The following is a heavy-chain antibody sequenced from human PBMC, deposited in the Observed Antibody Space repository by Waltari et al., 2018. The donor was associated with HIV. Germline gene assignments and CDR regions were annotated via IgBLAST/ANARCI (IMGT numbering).Heavy chain of an antibody. CDR2: INPNSGET. V-gene: IGHV1-2*02. J-gene: IGHJ5*02. D-gene: IGHD3-3*01. CDR1: GYTFTGSS. Sequence: QVQLVQSGAEVRKTGASVKVSCKASGYTFTGSSLHWVRQAPGQGLAWMGWINPNSGETNYAQKIQDRVTITTETSISTAYMELSMLRSDDTAVYYCGREFKGAVTIFGVVHNWFDPWGQGTLFTVSS. CDR3: GREFKGAVTIFGVVHNWFDP.